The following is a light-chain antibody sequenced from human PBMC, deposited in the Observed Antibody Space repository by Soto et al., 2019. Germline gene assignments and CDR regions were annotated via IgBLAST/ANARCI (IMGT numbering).Light chain of an antibody. CDR3: QQYNSS. Sequence: DIQMTQSPSALSASVGDRVTITCRASQSIGNWLAWYQQKPGKAPKLLIYKASSLESGVPSRFSGSGSGTEFTLTISRLQPDDFAKYYCQQYNSSFGQGTKLEI. V-gene: IGKV1-5*03. J-gene: IGKJ2*01. CDR1: QSIGNW. CDR2: KAS.